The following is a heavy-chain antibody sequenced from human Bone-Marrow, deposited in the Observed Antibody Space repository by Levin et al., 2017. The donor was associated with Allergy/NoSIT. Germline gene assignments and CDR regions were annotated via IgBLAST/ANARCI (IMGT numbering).Heavy chain of an antibody. CDR1: GGSISSYY. CDR2: IYYSGST. D-gene: IGHD3-22*01. CDR3: ARDYSSGYYGYYYYGMDV. J-gene: IGHJ6*02. Sequence: SETLSLTCTVSGGSISSYYWSWIRQPPGKGLEWIGYIYYSGSTNYNPSLKSRVTISVDTSKNQFSLKLSSVTAADTAVYYCARDYSSGYYGYYYYGMDVWGQGTTVTVSS. V-gene: IGHV4-59*01.